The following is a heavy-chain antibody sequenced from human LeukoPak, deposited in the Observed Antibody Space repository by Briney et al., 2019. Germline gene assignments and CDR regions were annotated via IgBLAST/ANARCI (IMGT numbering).Heavy chain of an antibody. J-gene: IGHJ4*02. CDR2: INHSGST. Sequence: SETLSLTCAVYGGSFSGYYWSWIRQPPGKGLEWIGEINHSGSTNYNPSLKSRVTISVDTSKYQFSLKLSSVTAADTAVYYCASANYDSSGYGRMWVTPGYYFDYWGQGTLVTVSS. CDR3: ASANYDSSGYGRMWVTPGYYFDY. D-gene: IGHD3-22*01. V-gene: IGHV4-34*01. CDR1: GGSFSGYY.